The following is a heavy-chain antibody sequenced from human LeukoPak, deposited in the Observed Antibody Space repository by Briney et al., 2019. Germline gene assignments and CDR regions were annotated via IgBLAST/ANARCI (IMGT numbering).Heavy chain of an antibody. Sequence: QPGRSLRLSCAASGFTFSSYALHWVRQAPGKGLEWVTVISYHETNKYYADSVKGRFTISRDNSKNTLYLQMNSLRTEDTAVYYCARESPLHFFDYWGQGTLVTVSS. D-gene: IGHD3-10*01. CDR3: ARESPLHFFDY. CDR1: GFTFSSYA. CDR2: ISYHETNK. V-gene: IGHV3-30-3*01. J-gene: IGHJ4*02.